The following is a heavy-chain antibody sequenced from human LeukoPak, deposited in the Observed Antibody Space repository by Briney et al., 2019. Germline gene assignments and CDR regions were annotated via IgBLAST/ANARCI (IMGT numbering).Heavy chain of an antibody. Sequence: QPGRSLRLSCTASGFTFGDYAMSWVRQAPGKGREWVGFIRSKAYGGTTEYAASVKGRFTISRDDSKSIAYLQMNSLKTEDTAVYYCTRVGRVASPPTFDIWGQGTMVPVSS. CDR2: IRSKAYGGTT. D-gene: IGHD2-15*01. J-gene: IGHJ3*02. CDR3: TRVGRVASPPTFDI. CDR1: GFTFGDYA. V-gene: IGHV3-49*04.